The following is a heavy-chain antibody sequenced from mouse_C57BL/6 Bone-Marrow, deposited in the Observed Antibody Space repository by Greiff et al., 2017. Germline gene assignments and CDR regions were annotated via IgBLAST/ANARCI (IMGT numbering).Heavy chain of an antibody. D-gene: IGHD2-12*01. CDR3: ARLYPNYFDY. J-gene: IGHJ2*01. V-gene: IGHV1-63*01. CDR1: GYTFTNYW. CDR2: IYPGGGYT. Sequence: QVQLQQSGAELVRPGTSVKMSCKASGYTFTNYWIGWAQQRPGHGLEWIGDIYPGGGYTNYNEKFKGKATLTADKSSSTAYMQFSSLTSEDSAIYYCARLYPNYFDYWGQGTTLTVSS.